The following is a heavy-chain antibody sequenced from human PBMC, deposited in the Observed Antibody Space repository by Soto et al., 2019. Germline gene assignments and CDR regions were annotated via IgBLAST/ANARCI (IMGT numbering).Heavy chain of an antibody. CDR2: IKSDGSYT. J-gene: IGHJ4*02. Sequence: GGSLRLSCETSGFTFSNYWMHWVRQVPGKGLVWVSRIKSDGSYTNYADSVKGRFTILRDNAKNTLYLQMNSLRAEDTAVYYCARDPKLPLYSSSAYYFDYWGQGTLVTVSS. CDR1: GFTFSNYW. CDR3: ARDPKLPLYSSSAYYFDY. D-gene: IGHD6-6*01. V-gene: IGHV3-74*01.